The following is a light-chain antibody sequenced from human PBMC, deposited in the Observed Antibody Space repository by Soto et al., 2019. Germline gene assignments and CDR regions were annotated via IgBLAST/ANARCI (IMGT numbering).Light chain of an antibody. CDR2: AAS. V-gene: IGKV1-39*01. CDR1: QSISSY. CDR3: QQSYSTPRP. J-gene: IGKJ1*01. Sequence: DIQMTQSPSSLSASVGDRVTITCRASQSISSYLNWYQQKPGKAPKLLIYAASSLQSGVPSRFSGSGSGTDFTLTISSLQPEDFATYYCQQSYSTPRPFGQGTKFDIK.